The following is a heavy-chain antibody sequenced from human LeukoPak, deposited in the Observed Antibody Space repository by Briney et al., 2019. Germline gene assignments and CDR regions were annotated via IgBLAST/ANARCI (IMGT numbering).Heavy chain of an antibody. V-gene: IGHV3-48*04. CDR2: ISSSGSTI. Sequence: PGGSLRLSCAASGFTFSSYSMNWVRQAPGKGLEWVSYISSSGSTIYYADSVKGRFTISRDNAKNSLYLQMNSLRAEDTAVYYCARDYGNNWFDPWGQGTLVTVSS. CDR1: GFTFSSYS. CDR3: ARDYGNNWFDP. D-gene: IGHD4-17*01. J-gene: IGHJ5*02.